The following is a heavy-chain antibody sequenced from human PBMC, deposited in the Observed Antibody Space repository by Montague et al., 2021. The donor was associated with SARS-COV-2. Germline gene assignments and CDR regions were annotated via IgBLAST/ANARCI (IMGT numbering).Heavy chain of an antibody. Sequence: SETLSLTCTASVGSISSNNCYWGWIRQPPGKALEWIGSIYYSGSTYYNPSLKSRVTMSVDTSENQFSLKLSSVTAADTAVYYCARDGCYYDRSGPSNFDYWGKGPLVTVPS. CDR1: VGSISSNNCY. CDR2: IYYSGST. V-gene: IGHV4-39*07. D-gene: IGHD3-22*01. CDR3: ARDGCYYDRSGPSNFDY. J-gene: IGHJ4*02.